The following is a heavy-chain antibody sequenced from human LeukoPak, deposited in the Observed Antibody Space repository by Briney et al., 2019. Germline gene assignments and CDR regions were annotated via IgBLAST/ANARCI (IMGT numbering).Heavy chain of an antibody. Sequence: GGSLRLSCAASGFTFSTYNMNWVRQAPGKGLEWVSSISSGSSYIYYADSVKGRFTISRDNAQNSLYLQMDSLRAEDTAVYYCARVLLIHDYQNDMDVWGQGTTVTVSS. CDR2: ISSGSSYI. V-gene: IGHV3-21*01. D-gene: IGHD4-11*01. CDR3: ARVLLIHDYQNDMDV. J-gene: IGHJ6*02. CDR1: GFTFSTYN.